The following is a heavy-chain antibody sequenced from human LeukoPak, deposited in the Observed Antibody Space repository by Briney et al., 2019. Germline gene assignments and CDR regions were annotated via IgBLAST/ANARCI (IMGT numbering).Heavy chain of an antibody. Sequence: GASVKVSCKTSGYSFNSHHVHWVRQAPGQGLEWMGINFFHDGTTSDTQKFPGRLTMTRDTSTSTVYMELSSLRSEDTAVYYCARDSGNYHYDMDVWGQGTTVIVSS. J-gene: IGHJ6*02. D-gene: IGHD3-10*01. CDR1: GYSFNSHH. V-gene: IGHV1-46*02. CDR3: ARDSGNYHYDMDV. CDR2: NFFHDGTT.